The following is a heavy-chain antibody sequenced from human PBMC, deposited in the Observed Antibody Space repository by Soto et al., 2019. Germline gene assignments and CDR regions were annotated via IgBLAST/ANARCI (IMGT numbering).Heavy chain of an antibody. CDR2: ISGSGGST. V-gene: IGHV3-23*01. D-gene: IGHD3-22*01. CDR3: AKEDAMIVVYNWFDP. J-gene: IGHJ5*02. CDR1: GFTFSSYA. Sequence: GGSLRLSCAASGFTFSSYAMSGVRQAPGKGLEWVSAISGSGGSTFYADSVKARFTISRDNAKNTLYLQMNSLRAEDTAVYYCAKEDAMIVVYNWFDPWGQGTLITVSS.